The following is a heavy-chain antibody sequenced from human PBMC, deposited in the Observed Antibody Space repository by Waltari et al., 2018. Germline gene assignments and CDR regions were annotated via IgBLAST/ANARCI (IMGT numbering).Heavy chain of an antibody. CDR1: GGSFSGYY. V-gene: IGHV4-34*01. J-gene: IGHJ4*02. Sequence: QVQLQQWGAGLLKPSETLSLTCAVYGGSFSGYYWSWIRQPPGKGLEWIGEINHSGSTNYNPSLKSRVTISVDTSKNQFSLKLSSVTAADTAVYYCARAGSSDPDEYWGQGTLVTVSS. CDR3: ARAGSSDPDEY. CDR2: INHSGST.